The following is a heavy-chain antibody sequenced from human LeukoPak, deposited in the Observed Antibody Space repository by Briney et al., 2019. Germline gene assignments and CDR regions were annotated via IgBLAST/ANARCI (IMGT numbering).Heavy chain of an antibody. V-gene: IGHV4-61*01. CDR2: IHYSGNT. CDR3: ARGLVAVADDFDY. Sequence: SETLSLTCTVSGDPVRTSNYYWSWIRQPPGKGLEWIGYIHYSGNTNYNTSLKSRVTISVDTSKSQFSLKLSSVTAADAAVYYCARGLVAVADDFDYWGQGTLITVSS. CDR1: GDPVRTSNYY. J-gene: IGHJ4*02. D-gene: IGHD6-19*01.